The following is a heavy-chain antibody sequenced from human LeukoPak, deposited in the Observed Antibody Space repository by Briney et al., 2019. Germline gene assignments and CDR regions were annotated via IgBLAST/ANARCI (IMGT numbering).Heavy chain of an antibody. J-gene: IGHJ4*02. D-gene: IGHD3-10*01. V-gene: IGHV4-59*01. Sequence: AETLSLTCTVSGGSISSYYGSWIRQPPGEGLEWIGYMHYSGSTNYNPSLKSRVTISVDTSKNQFSLKLSFVTAADTAVYYCARWILYSSGSYSDYWGQGTLVTVSS. CDR3: ARWILYSSGSYSDY. CDR2: MHYSGST. CDR1: GGSISSYY.